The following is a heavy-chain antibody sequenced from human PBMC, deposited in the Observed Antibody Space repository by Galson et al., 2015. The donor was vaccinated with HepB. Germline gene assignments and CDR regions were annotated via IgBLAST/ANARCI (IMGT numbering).Heavy chain of an antibody. CDR2: IYYSGST. Sequence: SETLSLTCTVSGGSISSSRYYWGWIRQPPGKGLEWIGSIYYSGSTYYNPSLKSRVTISVDTSKNQFSLRLSSVTAADTAVYYCARRAAYYYGSGSWYYIDFWGQGALVTVSS. J-gene: IGHJ4*02. D-gene: IGHD3-10*01. V-gene: IGHV4-39*01. CDR3: ARRAAYYYGSGSWYYIDF. CDR1: GGSISSSRYY.